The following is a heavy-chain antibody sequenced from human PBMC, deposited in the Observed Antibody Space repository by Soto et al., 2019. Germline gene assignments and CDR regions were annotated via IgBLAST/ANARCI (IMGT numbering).Heavy chain of an antibody. J-gene: IGHJ5*02. D-gene: IGHD3-22*01. CDR3: TTGGYFYYDSSGYWFDP. Sequence: SETLSLTCAVYGGSFSGYYWSWIRQPPGKGLEWIGEINHSGSTNYNPSLKSRVTISVDTSKNQFSLKLSSVTAADTAVYYCTTGGYFYYDSSGYWFDPWGQGTLVTVSS. CDR1: GGSFSGYY. CDR2: INHSGST. V-gene: IGHV4-34*01.